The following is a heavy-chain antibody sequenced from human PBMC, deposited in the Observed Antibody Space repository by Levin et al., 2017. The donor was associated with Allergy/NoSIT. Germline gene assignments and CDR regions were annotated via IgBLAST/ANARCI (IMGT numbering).Heavy chain of an antibody. D-gene: IGHD3-3*02. J-gene: IGHJ4*02. V-gene: IGHV3-30-3*01. Sequence: LSLTCAASEFIFNGYAMHWVRQPPGKGLEWVAVISFDGNNKFYADSVEGRFTVSRDNSKNTLFLQMNNLRVEDTALYYCTRDDKAFTNFDYWGQGTLVTVSS. CDR3: TRDDKAFTNFDY. CDR2: ISFDGNNK. CDR1: EFIFNGYA.